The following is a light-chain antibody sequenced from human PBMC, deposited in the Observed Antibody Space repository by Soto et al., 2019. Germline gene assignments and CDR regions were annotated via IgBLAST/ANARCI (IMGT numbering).Light chain of an antibody. J-gene: IGKJ1*01. Sequence: EIQVTQSPSTLSASEGDRVTITCRASQSISSWLAWYQQKPGKAPNLLIYDASTLESGIPSRFSGSGSGTEFTLAISSLQPDDFATYYCQQYNSYSPWTFGQGTKVDI. CDR2: DAS. CDR3: QQYNSYSPWT. CDR1: QSISSW. V-gene: IGKV1-5*01.